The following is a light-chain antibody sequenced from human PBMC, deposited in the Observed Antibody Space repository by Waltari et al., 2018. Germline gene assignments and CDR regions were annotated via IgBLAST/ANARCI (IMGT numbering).Light chain of an antibody. V-gene: IGKV4-1*01. CDR2: WAS. CDR1: QSIFYSSTNKHY. J-gene: IGKJ4*01. CDR3: QQFYSTPLT. Sequence: DIVMTQSPDSLAVSLGERATINCTHSQSIFYSSTNKHYLAWHQQKPGQPPKLLIYWASTRESGVPDRFSGTGSGTDFTLTISSLQAGDVAVYYCQQFYSTPLTFGGGTKVEIK.